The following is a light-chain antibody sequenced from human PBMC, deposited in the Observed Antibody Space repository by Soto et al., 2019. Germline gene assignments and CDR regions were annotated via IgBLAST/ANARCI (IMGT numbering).Light chain of an antibody. V-gene: IGLV2-23*01. CDR3: CSYAGSSTSNVV. CDR2: EGS. CDR1: SSDVGSYNL. J-gene: IGLJ2*01. Sequence: QSALTQPASVSGSPGQSITISCTGTSSDVGSYNLVSWYQQHPGKAPKLMIYEGSKRPSGVSNRFSGSKSGNTASLTISGLQAEDEADYSCCSYAGSSTSNVVFGGGTKVTVL.